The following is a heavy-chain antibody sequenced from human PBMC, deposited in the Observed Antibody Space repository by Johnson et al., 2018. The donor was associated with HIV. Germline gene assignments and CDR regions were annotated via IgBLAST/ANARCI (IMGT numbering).Heavy chain of an antibody. CDR1: GFTFSSYG. CDR2: ISFDGGTK. CDR3: ARAPHVAFDV. J-gene: IGHJ3*01. V-gene: IGHV3-30*03. Sequence: QVQLVESGGGVVQPGRSLRLSCAASGFTFSSYGMHWVRQAPGKGLEWVAIISFDGGTKYYADSVKGRFSISRDNSKNTLYLQMNSLRDEDTAVYYCARAPHVAFDVWGQGTMVTVSS.